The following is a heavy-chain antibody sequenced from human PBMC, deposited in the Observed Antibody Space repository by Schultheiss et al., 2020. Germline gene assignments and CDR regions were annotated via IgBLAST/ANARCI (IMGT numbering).Heavy chain of an antibody. CDR1: GYTFTSYA. J-gene: IGHJ6*02. CDR3: ASFEAVAGTPKGALLHYYYYGMDV. CDR2: INAGNGNT. V-gene: IGHV1-3*01. D-gene: IGHD6-19*01. Sequence: ASVQVSCKASGYTFTSYAMHWVRQAPGQRLEWMGWINAGNGNTKYSQKFQGRVTITRDTSASTAYMELSSLRSEDTAVYYCASFEAVAGTPKGALLHYYYYGMDVWGQGTTVTVSS.